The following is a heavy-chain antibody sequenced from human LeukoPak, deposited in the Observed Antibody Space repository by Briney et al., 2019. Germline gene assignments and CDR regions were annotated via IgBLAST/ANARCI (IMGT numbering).Heavy chain of an antibody. CDR2: IKQDGSEK. V-gene: IGHV3-7*01. J-gene: IGHJ4*02. CDR1: GFTFSSYW. D-gene: IGHD5-12*01. CDR3: ARDYGEYSGYEVVGYFDY. Sequence: PGGSLRLSCAASGFTFSSYWMSWVRQAPGKGLEWVANIKQDGSEKYYVDSVKGRFTISRDNSKNTLYLQMNSLRAEDTAVYYCARDYGEYSGYEVVGYFDYWGQGTLVTVSS.